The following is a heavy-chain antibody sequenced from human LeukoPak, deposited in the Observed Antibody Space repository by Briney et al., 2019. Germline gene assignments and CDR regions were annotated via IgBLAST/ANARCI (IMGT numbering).Heavy chain of an antibody. CDR3: ARSPIAARPSDAFDI. CDR2: IYYSGST. CDR1: GGPISRYY. V-gene: IGHV4-59*01. D-gene: IGHD6-6*01. Sequence: SETLSLTCSVSGGPISRYYWSWIRQPPGKAREGIGYIYYSGSTNYNPSLKSRVTISVDTSKNQFSLKLSSVTAADTAVYYCARSPIAARPSDAFDIWGQGTMVTVSS. J-gene: IGHJ3*02.